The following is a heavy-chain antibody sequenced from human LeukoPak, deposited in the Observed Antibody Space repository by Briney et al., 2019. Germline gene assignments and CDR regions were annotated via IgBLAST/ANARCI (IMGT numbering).Heavy chain of an antibody. D-gene: IGHD3-10*01. CDR2: IYSGGST. CDR3: ARVPGITSTNGY. V-gene: IGHV3-66*01. CDR1: GFTVSSNY. J-gene: IGHJ4*02. Sequence: GGSLRLSCAAYGFTVSSNYMSWVRQAPGKGLEWVSVIYSGGSTYYADSVKGRFTISRDNSKNTLYLQMNSLRAEDTAVYYCARVPGITSTNGYWGQGTLVTVSS.